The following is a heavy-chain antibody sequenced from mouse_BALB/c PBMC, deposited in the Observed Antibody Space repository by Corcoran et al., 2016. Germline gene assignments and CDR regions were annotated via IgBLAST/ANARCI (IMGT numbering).Heavy chain of an antibody. D-gene: IGHD6-1*01. V-gene: IGHV1S136*01. Sequence: EVQLQQSGPELVKPGASVKMSCKASGYTFTSYVMHWVKQKPGQGLEWIGYINPYNDGTKYNEKFKGKVTLTSDKSSSTAYMELSSLTSEDSAVYYCAREDSPAWFAYWGQGTLVTVSA. J-gene: IGHJ3*01. CDR3: AREDSPAWFAY. CDR2: INPYNDGT. CDR1: GYTFTSYV.